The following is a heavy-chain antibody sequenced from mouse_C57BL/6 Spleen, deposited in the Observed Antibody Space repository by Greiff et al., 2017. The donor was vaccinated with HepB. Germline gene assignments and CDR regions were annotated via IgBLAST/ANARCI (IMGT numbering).Heavy chain of an antibody. CDR2: INPSTGGT. Sequence: VHVKQSGPELVKPGASVKISCKASGYSFTGYYMNWVKQSPEKSLEWIGEINPSTGGTTYNQKFKAKATLTVDKSSSTAYMQLKSLTSEDSAVYYCARSSSPYFDYWGQGTTLTVSS. V-gene: IGHV1-42*01. J-gene: IGHJ2*01. CDR3: ARSSSPYFDY. D-gene: IGHD1-1*01. CDR1: GYSFTGYY.